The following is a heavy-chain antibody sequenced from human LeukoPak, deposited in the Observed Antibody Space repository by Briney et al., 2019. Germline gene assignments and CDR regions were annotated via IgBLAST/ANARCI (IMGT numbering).Heavy chain of an antibody. CDR2: INHDGSEK. Sequence: GGSLRLSCAASGFTFSSYGMHWVRQAPGKGLEWVANINHDGSEKYYVDAVEGRFTISRDNAKSTLYLQMNSLRAEDTAVYYCLYHDNGVTSSLESYWGQGILVTVST. CDR3: LYHDNGVTSSLESY. D-gene: IGHD3-16*01. V-gene: IGHV3-7*01. CDR1: GFTFSSYG. J-gene: IGHJ4*02.